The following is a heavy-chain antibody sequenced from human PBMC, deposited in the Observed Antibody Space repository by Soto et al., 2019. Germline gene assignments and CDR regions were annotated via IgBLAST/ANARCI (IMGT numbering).Heavy chain of an antibody. D-gene: IGHD6-13*01. CDR3: ARGVPAAGTDWFDP. V-gene: IGHV4-4*07. CDR2: VSSTGST. J-gene: IGHJ5*02. Sequence: SETLSLTCTVSGGSTSNYYWNWIRQPAEKRLGWIGRVSSTGSTYYNPSLKSRVTMSVDTSKNQVSLNLTSVTAADTAVYYCARGVPAAGTDWFDPWGQGTLVTVSS. CDR1: GGSTSNYY.